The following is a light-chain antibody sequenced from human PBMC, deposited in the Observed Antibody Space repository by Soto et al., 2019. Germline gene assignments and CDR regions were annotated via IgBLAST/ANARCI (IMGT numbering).Light chain of an antibody. V-gene: IGKV4-1*01. CDR1: QSVLYSSKNKHY. J-gene: IGKJ1*01. CDR2: WAS. CDR3: QQYYTTPWT. Sequence: DIVMTQSPDSLAVSLGERATINCKSSQSVLYSSKNKHYLAWYKQKPGQPPKLLIYWASTRESGVPARFSGSGSGTDFTLTISSLQAEDVAVYYCQQYYTTPWTFGQGTRVETK.